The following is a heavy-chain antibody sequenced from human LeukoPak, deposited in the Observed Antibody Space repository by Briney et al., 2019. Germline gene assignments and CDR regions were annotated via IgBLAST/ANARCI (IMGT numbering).Heavy chain of an antibody. CDR2: IYYSGST. J-gene: IGHJ1*01. D-gene: IGHD4-23*01. CDR1: GGSISSSSYY. Sequence: SETLSLTCTVSGGSISSSSYYWGWIRQPPGKGLEWIGSIYYSGSTNYNPSLKSRVTISVDTSKNQFSLKLSSVTAADTAVYYCARGYGGNSSPEYFQHWGQGTLVTVSS. CDR3: ARGYGGNSSPEYFQH. V-gene: IGHV4-39*07.